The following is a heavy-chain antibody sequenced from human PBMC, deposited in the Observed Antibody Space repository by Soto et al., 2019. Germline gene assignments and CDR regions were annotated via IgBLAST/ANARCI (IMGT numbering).Heavy chain of an antibody. CDR1: GGSISSGGYY. CDR2: IYYNGNT. J-gene: IGHJ4*02. Sequence: SETLSLTCTVSGGSISSGGYYWSWIRQHPGKGLEWIGYIYYNGNTYCNPSLKSRVTISVDTSKNQFSLKLSSVTAADTAVYYCARHTTIPLLYYFDYWGQGTLVTVSS. V-gene: IGHV4-31*03. CDR3: ARHTTIPLLYYFDY. D-gene: IGHD5-12*01.